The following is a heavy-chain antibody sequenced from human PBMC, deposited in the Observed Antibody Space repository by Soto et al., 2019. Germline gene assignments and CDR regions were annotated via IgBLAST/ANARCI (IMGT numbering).Heavy chain of an antibody. CDR3: ARGVRVAARRNPTYYFDY. CDR1: GYTFTSYD. J-gene: IGHJ4*02. V-gene: IGHV1-8*01. CDR2: MNPNSSNT. D-gene: IGHD6-6*01. Sequence: ASVKVSCKASGYTFTSYDINWVRQATGQGLEWMGWMNPNSSNTGYAQKFQGRVTMTRNTPISTAYMELSSLISEDTVVFFFARGVRVAARRNPTYYFDYWGQGTLVTVSS.